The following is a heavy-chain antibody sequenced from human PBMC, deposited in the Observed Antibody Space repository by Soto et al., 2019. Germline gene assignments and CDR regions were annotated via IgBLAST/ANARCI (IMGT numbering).Heavy chain of an antibody. CDR2: INHVGST. D-gene: IGHD6-6*01. CDR1: GGSFSGYY. Sequence: SETLSLTCNVYGGSFSGYYWSWIRQPPGKGLEWIGEINHVGSTNYNPSLKSRVTISLDTSNNQFSLKLSSVTAADTAVYYCARGGVALEAASPLTWFDPWGQGTLVTVSS. J-gene: IGHJ5*02. CDR3: ARGGVALEAASPLTWFDP. V-gene: IGHV4-34*01.